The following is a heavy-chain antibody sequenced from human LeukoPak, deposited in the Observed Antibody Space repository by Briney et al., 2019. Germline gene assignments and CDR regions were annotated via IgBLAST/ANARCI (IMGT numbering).Heavy chain of an antibody. CDR2: ISISGYST. CDR1: GFTFNNYY. V-gene: IGHV3-11*04. D-gene: IGHD3-3*01. CDR3: ARRYDFWSGYYGWFDP. Sequence: GGSLRLSCAASGFTFNNYYMSWIRRAPGKGLEWISYISISGYSTYYADSVKDRFTISRDNAKNSLYLQMNNLRPEDTAFYYCARRYDFWSGYYGWFDPWGQGTLVTVSS. J-gene: IGHJ5*02.